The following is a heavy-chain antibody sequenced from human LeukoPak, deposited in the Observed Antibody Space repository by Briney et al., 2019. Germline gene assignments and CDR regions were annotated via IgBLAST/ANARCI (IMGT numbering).Heavy chain of an antibody. D-gene: IGHD3-10*01. V-gene: IGHV3-23*01. J-gene: IGHJ4*02. CDR3: ARDPGGYDY. CDR2: ISGSGGST. Sequence: HHGGSLRLSCAASGFTFSSYAMSWVRQAPGKGLEWVSAISGSGGSTYYADSVKGRFTISRDNAKNSLYLQMNSLRAEDTAVYYCARDPGGYDYWGQGTLVTVSS. CDR1: GFTFSSYA.